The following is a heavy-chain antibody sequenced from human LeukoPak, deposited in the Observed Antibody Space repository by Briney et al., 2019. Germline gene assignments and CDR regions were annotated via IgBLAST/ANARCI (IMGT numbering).Heavy chain of an antibody. CDR3: ARVPRRQWLMDY. Sequence: GGSLRLSCAASGFTFSDYYMSWIRQAPGRGLEWVSYISSSGSTIYYADSVKGQFTISRDNAKNSLYLQMNSLRAEDTAVYYCARVPRRQWLMDYWGQGTLVTVSS. D-gene: IGHD6-19*01. J-gene: IGHJ4*02. V-gene: IGHV3-11*01. CDR2: ISSSGSTI. CDR1: GFTFSDYY.